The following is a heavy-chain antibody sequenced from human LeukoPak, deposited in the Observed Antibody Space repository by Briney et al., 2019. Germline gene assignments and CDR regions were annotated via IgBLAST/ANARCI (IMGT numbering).Heavy chain of an antibody. Sequence: ASVKVSCKASGYTFTSYYMHWVRQAPGQGLEWMGIINPSGGSTSYAQKFQGRVTMTRDTSTSTVYMELSSLRSEDTAVYYCARDQIQYCSRTSCHDWFDPWGQGALVTVSS. CDR1: GYTFTSYY. V-gene: IGHV1-46*01. D-gene: IGHD2-2*01. CDR3: ARDQIQYCSRTSCHDWFDP. CDR2: INPSGGST. J-gene: IGHJ5*02.